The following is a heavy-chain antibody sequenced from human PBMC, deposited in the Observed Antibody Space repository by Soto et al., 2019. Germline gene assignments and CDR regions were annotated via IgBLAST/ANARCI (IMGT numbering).Heavy chain of an antibody. CDR2: ILPMFGTV. V-gene: IGHV1-69*06. CDR1: GGTFSTYA. Sequence: QLQLVQSGAEVKKPGSSVKVACQASGGTFSTYAISWMRQAPGQGLEWMGSILPMFGTVHYAQKFQGRVTITADKSTSTAYVDLSSLRSEDTAVYYCATTSSRSIAVAGSGYYYGMDVWGQGTTVTVSS. D-gene: IGHD6-19*01. CDR3: ATTSSRSIAVAGSGYYYGMDV. J-gene: IGHJ6*02.